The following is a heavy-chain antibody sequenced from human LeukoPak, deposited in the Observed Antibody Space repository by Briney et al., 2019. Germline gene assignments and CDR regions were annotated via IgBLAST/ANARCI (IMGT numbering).Heavy chain of an antibody. J-gene: IGHJ4*02. CDR3: ARGGLGDYYGSGSYYGYFDY. Sequence: GGSLRLSCAASGFTFSTYGIHWVRQAPGKGLEWVSVIYSGGSTYYADSVKGRFTISRDNSKNTLYLQMNSLRAEDTAVYYCARGGLGDYYGSGSYYGYFDYWGQGTLVTVSS. CDR2: IYSGGST. V-gene: IGHV3-53*01. D-gene: IGHD3-10*01. CDR1: GFTFSTYG.